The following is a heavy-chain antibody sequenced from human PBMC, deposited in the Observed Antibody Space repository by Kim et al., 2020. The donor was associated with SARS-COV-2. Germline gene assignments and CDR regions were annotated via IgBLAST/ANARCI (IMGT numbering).Heavy chain of an antibody. J-gene: IGHJ1*01. V-gene: IGHV3-30*18. CDR3: AKVAKSVWFGELGEYFQH. CDR1: GFTFSSYG. Sequence: GGSLRLSCAASGFTFSSYGMHWVRQAPGKGLEWVAVISYDGSNKYYADSVKGRFTISRDNSKNTLYLQMNSLRAEDTAVYYCAKVAKSVWFGELGEYFQHWGQGTLVTVSS. CDR2: ISYDGSNK. D-gene: IGHD3-10*01.